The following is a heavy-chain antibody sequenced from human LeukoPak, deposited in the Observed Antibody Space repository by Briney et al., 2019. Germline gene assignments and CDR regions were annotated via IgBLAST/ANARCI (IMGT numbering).Heavy chain of an antibody. V-gene: IGHV1-8*01. CDR2: MNPNSGNT. CDR1: GYTFTSYD. J-gene: IGHJ6*02. CDR3: ARHPPLSGTLYYYYGMDV. D-gene: IGHD1-14*01. Sequence: ASVKVSCKASGYTFTSYDINRVRQATGQGLEWMGWMNPNSGNTGYAQKFQGRVTMTRNTSISTAYMELSSLRSEDTAVYYCARHPPLSGTLYYYYGMDVWGQGTTVTVSS.